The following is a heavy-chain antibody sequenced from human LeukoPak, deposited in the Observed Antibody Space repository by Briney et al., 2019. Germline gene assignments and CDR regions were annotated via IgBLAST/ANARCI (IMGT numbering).Heavy chain of an antibody. CDR1: GFTFSSYA. CDR2: ISGSGGST. V-gene: IGHV3-23*01. CDR3: AKGADFSGVDLFDY. D-gene: IGHD3-3*01. Sequence: PGGSLRLSCAASGFTFSSYAMSWVRQAPGKGLDWVSAISGSGGSTYYVDSVKGRLTISSDNSKNTLYLQKNSQRADDAAGYYCAKGADFSGVDLFDYWGQGTLVTVSS. J-gene: IGHJ4*02.